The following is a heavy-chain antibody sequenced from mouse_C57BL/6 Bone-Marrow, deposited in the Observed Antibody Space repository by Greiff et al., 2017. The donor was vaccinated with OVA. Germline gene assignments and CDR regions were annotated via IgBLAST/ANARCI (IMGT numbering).Heavy chain of an antibody. CDR1: GFSLTSYG. CDR2: IWRGGST. Sequence: VQLQQSGPGLVQPSQSLSITCTVSGFSLTSYGVHWVRQSPGKGLEWLGVIWRGGSTDYNAAFMSRLSITKDNSKSQVFFKMNSLQADDTAIYYCAPAYYSNSYYAMDYWGQGTSVTVSS. CDR3: APAYYSNSYYAMDY. D-gene: IGHD2-5*01. V-gene: IGHV2-5*01. J-gene: IGHJ4*01.